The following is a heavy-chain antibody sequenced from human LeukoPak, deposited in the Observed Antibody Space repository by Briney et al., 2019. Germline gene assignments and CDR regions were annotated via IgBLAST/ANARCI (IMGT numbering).Heavy chain of an antibody. V-gene: IGHV1-18*01. Sequence: ASVKVSCKASGYTFTSYGISRVRQAPGQGLEWMGWISAYNGNTNYAQKLQGRVTMTTDTSTSTAYMELRSLRSDDTAVYYYARRSYSNYGANFDYWGQGTLVTVSS. D-gene: IGHD4-11*01. CDR2: ISAYNGNT. J-gene: IGHJ4*02. CDR1: GYTFTSYG. CDR3: ARRSYSNYGANFDY.